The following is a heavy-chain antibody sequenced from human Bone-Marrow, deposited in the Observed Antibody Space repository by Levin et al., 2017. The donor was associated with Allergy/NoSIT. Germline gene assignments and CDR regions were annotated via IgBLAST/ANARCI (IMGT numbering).Heavy chain of an antibody. CDR2: IIPIFGTA. Sequence: VASVKVSCKASGGTFSSYAISWVRQAPGQGLEWMGGIIPIFGTANYAQKFQGRVTITADESTSTAYMELSSLRSEDTAVYYCARRRKGSGYYYYGMDVWGQGTTVTVSS. CDR1: GGTFSSYA. V-gene: IGHV1-69*13. J-gene: IGHJ6*02. CDR3: ARRRKGSGYYYYGMDV.